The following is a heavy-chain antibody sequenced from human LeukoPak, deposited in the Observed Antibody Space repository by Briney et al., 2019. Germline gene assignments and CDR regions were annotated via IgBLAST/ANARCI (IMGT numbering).Heavy chain of an antibody. V-gene: IGHV3-30*02. CDR3: SGIDY. Sequence: PGGSLRLSCAASGFTFSSYAMSWVRQAPGKGLEWVSFIRYDGTNKYYADSVKGRFTISRDNSKNTLYLQMNSLRAEDTAVYYCSGIDYWGQGTLVTVSS. J-gene: IGHJ4*02. CDR2: IRYDGTNK. CDR1: GFTFSSYA.